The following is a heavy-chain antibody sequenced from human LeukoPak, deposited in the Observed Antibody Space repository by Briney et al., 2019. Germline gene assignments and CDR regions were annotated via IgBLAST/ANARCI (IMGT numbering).Heavy chain of an antibody. CDR1: GFTFSSYA. D-gene: IGHD3-10*01. Sequence: GGSLRLSCAASGFTFSSYAMSWARQAPGKGLEWVSGISSSGSGGNTYYADSVKGRFTISRDNSKNTVYLQMNSLRAEDTAVYYCASHGSGSYRNPIDYWGQGTLVTVSS. V-gene: IGHV3-23*01. J-gene: IGHJ4*02. CDR2: ISSSGSGGNT. CDR3: ASHGSGSYRNPIDY.